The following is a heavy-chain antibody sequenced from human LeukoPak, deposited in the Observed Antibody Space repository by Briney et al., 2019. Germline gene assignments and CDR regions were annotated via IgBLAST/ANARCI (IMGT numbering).Heavy chain of an antibody. CDR2: IYYSGST. V-gene: IGHV4-39*01. CDR3: ASIPLYSSSWYFDN. J-gene: IGHJ4*02. D-gene: IGHD2-2*01. Sequence: SETLSLTCTVSRGSITTSSYYSGWIRHPPGKGLEWIVTIYYSGSTYYNPSLKSRATTSVDTPNQSCLKLSSVTAAATAVYYCASIPLYSSSWYFDNWGQGTLVTVSP. CDR1: RGSITTSSYY.